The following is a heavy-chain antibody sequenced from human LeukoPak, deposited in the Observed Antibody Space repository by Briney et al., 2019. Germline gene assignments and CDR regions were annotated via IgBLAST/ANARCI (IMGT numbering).Heavy chain of an antibody. CDR1: GFTFGDYA. D-gene: IGHD4-17*01. V-gene: IGHV3-49*04. J-gene: IGHJ5*02. CDR2: IRSKAYGGTT. CDR3: TRGSPDNYGDYEWFDP. Sequence: PGRSLRLSCTASGFTFGDYAMSWVRQAPGKGLEWVGFIRSKAYGGTTEYAASVKGRFTISRDDSKSIACLQMNSLKTEDTAVYYCTRGSPDNYGDYEWFDPWGQGTLVTVSS.